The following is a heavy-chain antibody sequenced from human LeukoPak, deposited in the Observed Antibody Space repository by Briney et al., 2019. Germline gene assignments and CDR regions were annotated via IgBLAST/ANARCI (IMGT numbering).Heavy chain of an antibody. D-gene: IGHD2-15*01. Sequence: KSSETLSLTCAVYGESFSAYFWNWIRQAPGKPLEYIGEINHRGSSHYNPSLKTRVTLSVDTSKNQFPLRLTSVTAADTAVYFCARGSSFDGYCSAGACDAGYYDAWGQGTPVTVSS. CDR3: ARGSSFDGYCSAGACDAGYYDA. CDR2: INHRGSS. CDR1: GESFSAYF. J-gene: IGHJ5*02. V-gene: IGHV4-34*01.